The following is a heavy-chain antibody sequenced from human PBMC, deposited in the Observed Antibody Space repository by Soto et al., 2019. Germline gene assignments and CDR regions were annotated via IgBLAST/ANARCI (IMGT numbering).Heavy chain of an antibody. Sequence: GASVKVSCKASGYSFTTYGISWVRQAPGQGLEWMGWISVYNGNTNYAQKLQGRVTMTTDTSTSTAYMELRSLGSDDTAVYYCARDREVDRAMVTGYWGQGTLVTVSS. D-gene: IGHD5-18*01. CDR2: ISVYNGNT. CDR1: GYSFTTYG. J-gene: IGHJ4*02. V-gene: IGHV1-18*01. CDR3: ARDREVDRAMVTGY.